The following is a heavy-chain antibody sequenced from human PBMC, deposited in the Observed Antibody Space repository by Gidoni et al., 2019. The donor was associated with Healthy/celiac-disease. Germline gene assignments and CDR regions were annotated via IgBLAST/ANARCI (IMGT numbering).Heavy chain of an antibody. D-gene: IGHD3-10*01. CDR2: IYYSGST. J-gene: IGHJ4*02. CDR1: GGSISRGGSY. V-gene: IGHV4-31*03. CDR3: AGGFGFGELLFREWYFDY. Sequence: QVQLQESGPGLVKPSQTLSLTCTVSGGSISRGGSYWSWIRQHPGTGLEWIGYIYYSGSTYYNPSLKSRVTISVDTSKNQFSLKLSSVTAADTAVYYCAGGFGFGELLFREWYFDYWGQGTLVTVSS.